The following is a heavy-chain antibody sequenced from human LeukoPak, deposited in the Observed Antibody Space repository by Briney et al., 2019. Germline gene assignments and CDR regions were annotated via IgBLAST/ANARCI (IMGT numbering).Heavy chain of an antibody. J-gene: IGHJ5*02. V-gene: IGHV4-34*01. CDR2: INHSGST. CDR1: GVSFSGYY. Sequence: SETLSLTCAVYGVSFSGYYWSWIRQPPGKGLEWIGEINHSGSTNYNPSLKSRVTISVDTSKNQFSLKLSSVTAADTAVYYCARGRITGHSSSWSFDPWGQGTLVTVSS. CDR3: ARGRITGHSSSWSFDP. D-gene: IGHD6-13*01.